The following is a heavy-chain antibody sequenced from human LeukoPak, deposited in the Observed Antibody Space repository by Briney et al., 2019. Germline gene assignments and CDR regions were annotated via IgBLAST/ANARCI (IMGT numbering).Heavy chain of an antibody. CDR3: ARSLSGYRDYYYYMDV. V-gene: IGHV1-18*01. CDR2: ISVYNGNT. J-gene: IGHJ6*03. CDR1: GYSFSSYG. D-gene: IGHD5-18*01. Sequence: ASVKVSCKASGYSFSSYGISWVRQAPGQGLEWMGWISVYNGNTNYAQNLQGRVTMTTDTSTSTAYMELSRLRSDDTAVYYCARSLSGYRDYYYYMDVWGKGTTVTVSS.